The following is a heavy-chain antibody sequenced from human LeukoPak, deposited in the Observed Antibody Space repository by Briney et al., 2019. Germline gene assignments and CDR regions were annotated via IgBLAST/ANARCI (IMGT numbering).Heavy chain of an antibody. D-gene: IGHD2-2*01. CDR1: GFTFSSYS. CDR3: ARGVVVPAAYSHYYYMDV. Sequence: GGSLRLSCAASGFTFSSYSMNWVRQAPGKGLEWVSSISSSSSYIYYADSVKGRFTISRDNAKNSLYLQINSLRAEDTAVYYCARGVVVPAAYSHYYYMDVWGKGTTVTISS. V-gene: IGHV3-21*01. J-gene: IGHJ6*03. CDR2: ISSSSSYI.